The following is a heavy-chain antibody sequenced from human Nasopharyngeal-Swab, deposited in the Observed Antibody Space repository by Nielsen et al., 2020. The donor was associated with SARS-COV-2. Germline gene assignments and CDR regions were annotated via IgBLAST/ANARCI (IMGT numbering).Heavy chain of an antibody. V-gene: IGHV5-51*01. CDR3: ARTEYGSGTNFDY. Sequence: GESLKISCEGSGYFFNNYWIGWVRQMPGRGLEWMGIIFPYDSDTRYSPSFQGQVTISADVSTKTAYLQRSGLKASDTAMYYCARTEYGSGTNFDYWGQGTLVTVSS. D-gene: IGHD3-10*01. CDR1: GYFFNNYW. J-gene: IGHJ4*02. CDR2: IFPYDSDT.